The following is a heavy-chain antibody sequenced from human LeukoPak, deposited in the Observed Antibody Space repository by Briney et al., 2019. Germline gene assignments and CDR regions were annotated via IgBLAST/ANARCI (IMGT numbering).Heavy chain of an antibody. CDR3: ARAVEMGSFFGLGY. J-gene: IGHJ4*02. D-gene: IGHD3-10*01. CDR1: GFTFSNYA. Sequence: GGSLRLSCAASGFTFSNYAMHWVRQVPGEGLQWVAVIGPAGDAYYAGSVKGRFTISRGNANDSLYLQMNSLRAGDTAVYYCARAVEMGSFFGLGYWGQGTLVTVSS. V-gene: IGHV3-13*01. CDR2: IGPAGDA.